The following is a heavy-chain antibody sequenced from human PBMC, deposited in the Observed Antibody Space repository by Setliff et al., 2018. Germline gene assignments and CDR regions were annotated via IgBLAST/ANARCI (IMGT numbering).Heavy chain of an antibody. D-gene: IGHD2-21*01. V-gene: IGHV7-4-1*01. CDR2: INTKTATP. J-gene: IGHJ3*01. CDR3: ARDLPTEYETIRDTFDV. CDR1: GYTISSYP. Sequence: GASVKVSCKVSGYTISSYPLNWVRRAPGQGLEWMGWINTKTATPSYAQGFTGRFVFSLDTSASTAHLQIDSLTSEDTAVYYCARDLPTEYETIRDTFDVWGQGTKVTVSS.